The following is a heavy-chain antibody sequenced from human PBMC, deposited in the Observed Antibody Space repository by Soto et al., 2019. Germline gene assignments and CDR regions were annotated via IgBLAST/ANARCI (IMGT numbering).Heavy chain of an antibody. J-gene: IGHJ5*02. Sequence: SVKVSCKSSAGTVRSYAIIGGPQAPGQGLEWMGGLIPIFGTANYAQKFQGRVTITADKSTSTAYMELSSLRSEDTAVYYCASSLSCGRYGACFDPWGKGTVVTVS. D-gene: IGHD2-8*01. CDR2: LIPIFGTA. V-gene: IGHV1-69*06. CDR3: ASSLSCGRYGACFDP. CDR1: AGTVRSYA.